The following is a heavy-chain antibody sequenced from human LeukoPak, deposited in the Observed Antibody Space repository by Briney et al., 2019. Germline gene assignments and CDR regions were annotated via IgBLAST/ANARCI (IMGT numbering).Heavy chain of an antibody. Sequence: PGGSLRLSCAASGFTFSSYAMSWVRQAPGKGLEWVSAISGSGGSTYYADSVKGRFTISRDNSKNTLYLQMNSLRAEDTAVYYCAKMAWGYCSSTSCYGLDYWGQGNLVTVSS. V-gene: IGHV3-23*01. CDR1: GFTFSSYA. CDR3: AKMAWGYCSSTSCYGLDY. CDR2: ISGSGGST. D-gene: IGHD2-2*01. J-gene: IGHJ4*02.